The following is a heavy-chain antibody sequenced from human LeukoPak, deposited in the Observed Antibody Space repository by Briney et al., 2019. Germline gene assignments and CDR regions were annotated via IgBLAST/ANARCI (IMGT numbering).Heavy chain of an antibody. CDR1: GYTFTRFD. D-gene: IGHD3-22*01. V-gene: IGHV1-8*01. CDR2: MSPNSGNK. J-gene: IGHJ5*02. CDR3: ARGQKSSGYWFDP. Sequence: ASVKVSCKASGYTFTRFDINWVRQTTGQVLEWMGWMSPNSGNKGCAQKFQGRFTMTMNTSTSTAYMELTSLTSEDTAVYYCARGQKSSGYWFDPWGQGTLVTVSS.